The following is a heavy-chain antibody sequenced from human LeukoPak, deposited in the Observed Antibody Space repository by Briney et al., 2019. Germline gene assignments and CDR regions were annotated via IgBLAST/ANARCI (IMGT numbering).Heavy chain of an antibody. CDR1: GGSYSDYS. CDR2: IYHSGST. D-gene: IGHD3-9*01. CDR3: AREGPNPLLTGYFAGAFDI. Sequence: SETLSLTCAVYGGSYSDYSWSWIRQPPGKGLECIGSIYHSGSTYYNPALKSRVTISVDTAKNQFSLKLSSVTAADTAVYYCAREGPNPLLTGYFAGAFDIWGQGTMVTVSS. J-gene: IGHJ3*02. V-gene: IGHV4-34*01.